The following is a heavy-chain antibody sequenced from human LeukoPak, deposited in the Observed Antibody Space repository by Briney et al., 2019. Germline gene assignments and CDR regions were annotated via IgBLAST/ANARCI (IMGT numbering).Heavy chain of an antibody. J-gene: IGHJ4*02. D-gene: IGHD6-19*01. V-gene: IGHV4-59*08. CDR3: ASGVAVAGIPSLYFDY. CDR1: GGCISSYY. Sequence: PSETLSLTCTVSGGCISSYYWSWIRQPPGKGLEWIGYIYYSGSTNYNPSLKSRVTISVDTSKNQFSLKLSSVTAADTAVYYCASGVAVAGIPSLYFDYWGQGTLVTVSS. CDR2: IYYSGST.